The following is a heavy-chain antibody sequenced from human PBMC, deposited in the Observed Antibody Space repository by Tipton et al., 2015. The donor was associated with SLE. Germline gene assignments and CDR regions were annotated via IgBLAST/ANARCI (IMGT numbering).Heavy chain of an antibody. J-gene: IGHJ2*01. V-gene: IGHV3-30*04. CDR2: TSYDGGTK. CDR3: AKDAVACSSSCLRYWYFDL. Sequence: SLRLSCAASGFTFSSYEMNWVRQAPGKGLEGVAVTSYDGGTKYYADSVKGRFTLSRDNSKNTLYLQMNSLRADDTAVYYCAKDAVACSSSCLRYWYFDLWGRGTLVTVSS. D-gene: IGHD6-13*01. CDR1: GFTFSSYE.